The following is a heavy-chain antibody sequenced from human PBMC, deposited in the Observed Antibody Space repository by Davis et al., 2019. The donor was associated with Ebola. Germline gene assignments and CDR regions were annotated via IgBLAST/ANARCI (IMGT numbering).Heavy chain of an antibody. CDR3: AKGRYCSGGSCVAPYYYYGMDV. CDR1: GFTFSSYA. J-gene: IGHJ6*02. CDR2: ISYDGSNK. D-gene: IGHD2-15*01. Sequence: GESLKISCAASGFTFSSYAMHWVRQAPGKGLEWVAVISYDGSNKYYADSMKGRFTISRDNSKNTLYLQMNSLRAEDTAVYYCAKGRYCSGGSCVAPYYYYGMDVWGQGTTVTVSS. V-gene: IGHV3-30-3*01.